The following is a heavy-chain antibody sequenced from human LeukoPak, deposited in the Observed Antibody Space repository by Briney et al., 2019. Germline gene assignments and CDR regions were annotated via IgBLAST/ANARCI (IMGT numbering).Heavy chain of an antibody. CDR1: GFTFSSYA. D-gene: IGHD3-3*01. CDR3: AKDVTIFGEGFDY. J-gene: IGHJ4*02. CDR2: ISGSGGST. V-gene: IGHV3-23*01. Sequence: GGSLRLSCAASGFTFSSYAMSWVRQAPGKGLEWVSAISGSGGSTYYADSVQGRFTISRDNSKNTLYLQMNSLRAEDTAVYYCAKDVTIFGEGFDYWGQGTLVTVSS.